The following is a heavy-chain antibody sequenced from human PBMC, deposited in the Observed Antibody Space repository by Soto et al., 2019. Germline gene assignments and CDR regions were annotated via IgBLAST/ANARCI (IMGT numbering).Heavy chain of an antibody. CDR3: ARAYGGNSGVFDY. CDR2: INHSGST. CDR1: GRSFSGYY. Sequence: QVQLQQWGAGLLKPSETLSLTCAVYGRSFSGYYWSWIRQPPGKGLEWIGEINHSGSTNYNPSLQSRVTISVAPSQNQCSLNLSSVSAADTAVYYCARAYGGNSGVFDYWGQGTLVTVSS. J-gene: IGHJ4*02. D-gene: IGHD4-17*01. V-gene: IGHV4-34*01.